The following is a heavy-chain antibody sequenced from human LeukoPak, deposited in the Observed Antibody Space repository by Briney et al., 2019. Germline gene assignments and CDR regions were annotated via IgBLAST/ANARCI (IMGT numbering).Heavy chain of an antibody. CDR1: VYSLTGDG. V-gene: IGHV5-51*01. CDR3: ARLYYYDSSGSIDAFDL. CDR2: IDPGDSDT. D-gene: IGHD3-22*01. Sequence: GEPRKISGKGSVYSLTGDGIGWVGQIPGKGRKWMGIIDPGDSDTRYSPSFQGQVPISDDKSISTAYMQWSSLKASDTAMYYCARLYYYDSSGSIDAFDLWGQGTMVTVSS. J-gene: IGHJ3*01.